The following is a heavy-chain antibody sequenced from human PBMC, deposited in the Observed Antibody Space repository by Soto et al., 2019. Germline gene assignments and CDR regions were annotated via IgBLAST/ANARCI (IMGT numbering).Heavy chain of an antibody. CDR2: IYYSGST. Sequence: QVQLQESGPGLVKPSQTLSLTCTVSGGSISSGGYYWSWIRQHPGKGLEWIGYIYYSGSTYYNPALKSRVTITVDTSKNQFSLKLSSVSAADTAVYYCASSSTSLGMDVWGQGTTVTVSS. CDR1: GGSISSGGYY. CDR3: ASSSTSLGMDV. D-gene: IGHD2-2*01. J-gene: IGHJ6*02. V-gene: IGHV4-31*03.